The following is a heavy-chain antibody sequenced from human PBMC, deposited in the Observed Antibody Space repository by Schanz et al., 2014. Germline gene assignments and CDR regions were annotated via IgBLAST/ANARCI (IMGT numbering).Heavy chain of an antibody. CDR3: AKKVPAYNPFDS. D-gene: IGHD1-1*01. Sequence: EVQLLESGGGLIQPGGSLRLSCAASGFTFSTHAMSWVRQAPGKGLEWVSSISGDHRNTFYAESVKGRFTISRDNSKNTLYLQMDSLRAEDTAVYFCAKKVPAYNPFDSWGQGTLVTVSS. V-gene: IGHV3-23*01. J-gene: IGHJ4*02. CDR1: GFTFSTHA. CDR2: ISGDHRNT.